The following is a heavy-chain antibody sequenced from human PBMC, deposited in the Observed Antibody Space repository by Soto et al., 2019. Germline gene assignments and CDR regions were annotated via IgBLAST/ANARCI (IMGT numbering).Heavy chain of an antibody. CDR2: INHSGST. V-gene: IGHV4-34*01. CDR1: GGSFSGYY. CDR3: ARGRAAAAGGAVDP. Sequence: QVQLQQWGAGLLKPSETLSLTCAVYGGSFSGYYWSWIRQPPGKGLEWIGEINHSGSTNYNPSLKSRVTISVDTSKTQFSLKLSSVTAADTAVYYCARGRAAAAGGAVDPWGQGTLVTVSS. D-gene: IGHD6-13*01. J-gene: IGHJ5*02.